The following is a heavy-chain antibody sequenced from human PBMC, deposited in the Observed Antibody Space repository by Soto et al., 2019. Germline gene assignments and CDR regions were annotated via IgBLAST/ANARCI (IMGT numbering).Heavy chain of an antibody. J-gene: IGHJ1*01. CDR2: IIPVFGRP. CDR1: GGSFSSFG. V-gene: IGHV1-69*13. D-gene: IGHD5-12*01. CDR3: AREGSGYNL. Sequence: ASVKVSCKASGGSFSSFGISWGRQAPGQGLEWMGGIIPVFGRPNYAQRFRGRLTITADESTNTVYLELIDLRSEDTAVYYCAREGSGYNLWGQGTQVTVSS.